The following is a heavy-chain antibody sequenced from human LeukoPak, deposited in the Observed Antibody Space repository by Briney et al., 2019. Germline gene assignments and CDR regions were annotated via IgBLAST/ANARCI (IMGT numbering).Heavy chain of an antibody. V-gene: IGHV4-39*07. CDR3: AREYIVVVVAATICNWFDP. Sequence: SETLSLTCTVSSGSISSSSYYWGWIRQPPGKGLEWIGSIYYSGSTYYNPSLKSRVTISVDTSKNQFSLKLSSVTAADTAVYYCAREYIVVVVAATICNWFDPWGQGTLVTVSS. CDR1: SGSISSSSYY. D-gene: IGHD2-15*01. CDR2: IYYSGST. J-gene: IGHJ5*02.